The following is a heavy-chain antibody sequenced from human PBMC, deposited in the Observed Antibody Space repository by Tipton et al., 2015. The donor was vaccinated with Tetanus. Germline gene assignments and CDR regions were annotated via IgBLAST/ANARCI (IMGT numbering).Heavy chain of an antibody. Sequence: TLSLTCDVSGGPASSSNWWSWVRQAPGKGLEWIGCISYSGSTYYNPSLKSRVTISVDTSKNQFSLRLSSVTAADTAVYYCARDHGITWGGMGYYYGMDVWGQGTTVTVSS. V-gene: IGHV4-4*02. J-gene: IGHJ6*02. D-gene: IGHD3-16*01. CDR1: GGPASSSNW. CDR3: ARDHGITWGGMGYYYGMDV. CDR2: ISYSGST.